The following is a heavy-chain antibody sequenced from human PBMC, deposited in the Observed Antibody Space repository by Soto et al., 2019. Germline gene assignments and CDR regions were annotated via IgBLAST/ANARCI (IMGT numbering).Heavy chain of an antibody. CDR1: GGSISSGGYY. Sequence: QVQLQESGPGLVKPSQTLSLTCTVSGGSISSGGYYWSWIRQHPGKGLEWIGYIYYSGSTYYNPSLKSRVTISVDTSKNQFSLKLSSVTAADTAVYYCARDAVSYYYYGMDVWGQGTTVTVSS. CDR2: IYYSGST. D-gene: IGHD3-16*01. CDR3: ARDAVSYYYYGMDV. J-gene: IGHJ6*02. V-gene: IGHV4-31*03.